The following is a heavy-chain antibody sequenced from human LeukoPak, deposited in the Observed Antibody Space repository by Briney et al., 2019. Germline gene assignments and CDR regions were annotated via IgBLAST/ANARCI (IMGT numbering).Heavy chain of an antibody. V-gene: IGHV3-48*02. J-gene: IGHJ4*02. CDR1: GLTFSRHA. CDR3: ALYFYDSSGYPSFDY. D-gene: IGHD3-22*01. CDR2: ISSSGGTK. Sequence: GGSLRLSCAVSGLTFSRHAMNWVRQAPGKGLEWVSDISSSGGTKYYTDSVKGRFTISRDNAKNSLYLQMNSLRDEDTALYYCALYFYDSSGYPSFDYWGQGTLVTVSS.